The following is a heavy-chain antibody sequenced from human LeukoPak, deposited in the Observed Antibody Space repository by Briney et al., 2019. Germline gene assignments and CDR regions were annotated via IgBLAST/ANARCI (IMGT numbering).Heavy chain of an antibody. J-gene: IGHJ4*02. V-gene: IGHV3-30*02. CDR1: GFTFSTYD. CDR3: AKRGGSFIGYFDY. CDR2: IRYDGSDK. D-gene: IGHD1-26*01. Sequence: GGSLRLSCAASGFTFSTYDMHWVRRAPGKELEWVAFIRYDGSDKYYADSVKGRFTISRDNSKNTLYLQMNSLRAEDTAVFYCAKRGGSFIGYFDYWGQGTLVTVSS.